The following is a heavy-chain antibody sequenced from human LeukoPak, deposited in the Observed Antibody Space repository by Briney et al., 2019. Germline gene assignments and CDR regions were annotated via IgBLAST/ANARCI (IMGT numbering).Heavy chain of an antibody. Sequence: PGGSLRLSCAASGFTFSGYAMNWVRQAPGKGLEWVSGIYGDGSTYYADSVKGRFTISRDSSKNTLYLQMNSLRAEDTAVYYCAIGSYCSGGSCYPLFDYWGRGTLVTVSS. J-gene: IGHJ4*02. CDR3: AIGSYCSGGSCYPLFDY. CDR2: IYGDGST. CDR1: GFTFSGYA. V-gene: IGHV3-53*01. D-gene: IGHD2-15*01.